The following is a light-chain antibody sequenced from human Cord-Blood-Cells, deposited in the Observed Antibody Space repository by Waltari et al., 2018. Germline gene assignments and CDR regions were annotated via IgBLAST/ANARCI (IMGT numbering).Light chain of an antibody. CDR3: SSYTSSSVV. CDR1: SSDVGGYNF. CDR2: YVS. J-gene: IGLJ2*01. V-gene: IGLV2-14*03. Sequence: QSALTQPASVSGSPGQSITISCTGTSSDVGGYNFVPWYQHPPGKPPKLIIYYVSKRPSGVSARFSGSKSGNTASLTISGLQAEDEADYYCSSYTSSSVVFGGGTKLTVL.